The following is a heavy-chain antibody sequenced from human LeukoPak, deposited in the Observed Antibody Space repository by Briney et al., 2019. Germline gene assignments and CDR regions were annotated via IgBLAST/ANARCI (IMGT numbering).Heavy chain of an antibody. J-gene: IGHJ4*02. CDR1: GFTFSSYG. CDR2: IRYDGSNA. Sequence: GGSLRLSCAASGFTFSSYGMHWVRQAPGKGLEWLTFIRYDGSNAYYSGSVRGRFTISRDNSKNTVHLQMNSLRPDDTAVYYCAKDEGGAARGDYWGQGTLVTVSS. V-gene: IGHV3-30*02. CDR3: AKDEGGAARGDY. D-gene: IGHD6-6*01.